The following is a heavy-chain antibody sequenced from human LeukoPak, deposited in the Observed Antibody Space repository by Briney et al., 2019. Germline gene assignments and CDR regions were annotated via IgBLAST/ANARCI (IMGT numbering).Heavy chain of an antibody. J-gene: IGHJ4*02. CDR3: AKSPPGSYSNSWYSKGHFDY. CDR2: ISYDGRNE. V-gene: IGHV3-30*18. Sequence: GRSLRLSCAASGFTFTTHGMHWVRQAPGKGLEWVAVISYDGRNEYYADSVKGRFTISRDNSKNTLYLQMNILRAEDTAVYYCAKSPPGSYSNSWYSKGHFDYWGQGTLVAVSS. CDR1: GFTFTTHG. D-gene: IGHD6-13*01.